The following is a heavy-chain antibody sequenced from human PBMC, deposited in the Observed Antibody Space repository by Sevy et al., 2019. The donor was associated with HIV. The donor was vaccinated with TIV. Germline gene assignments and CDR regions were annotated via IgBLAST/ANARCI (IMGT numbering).Heavy chain of an antibody. J-gene: IGHJ4*02. Sequence: SETLSLTCTVSGGSITSLYWNWIRQPPGKGLEWIANITYNGHINYNPSLKSRVTLSLDTSTNQSCLRLSSVTAADTAMYYCAGENAWGRGYSWGQGTLVTVSS. CDR1: GGSITSLY. CDR2: ITYNGHI. V-gene: IGHV4-59*08. D-gene: IGHD1-26*01. CDR3: AGENAWGRGYS.